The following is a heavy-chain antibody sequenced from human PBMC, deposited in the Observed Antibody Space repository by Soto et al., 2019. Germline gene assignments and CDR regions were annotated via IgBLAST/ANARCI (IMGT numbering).Heavy chain of an antibody. D-gene: IGHD6-13*01. J-gene: IGHJ5*02. Sequence: HPGGSLRLSCAVSGFTFSDYAMTWVRQAPGKGLEWVSSISGSGDSTYYADSVKGRFDISRDNSKNTMYLQMNSLRAEDTAVYYCAKGTVDAAGTPYNWFDTWGQGTLVTVSS. CDR2: ISGSGDST. CDR3: AKGTVDAAGTPYNWFDT. CDR1: GFTFSDYA. V-gene: IGHV3-23*01.